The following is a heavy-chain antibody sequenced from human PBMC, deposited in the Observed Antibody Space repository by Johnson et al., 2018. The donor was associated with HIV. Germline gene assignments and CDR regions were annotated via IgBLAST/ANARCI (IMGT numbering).Heavy chain of an antibody. V-gene: IGHV3-7*01. Sequence: VQLVESGGGLVQPGGSLRLSCAASGFTFRDYYMSWIRQAPGKGLEWVGNIQEDGSQIHYMDSVKGRFTISRDNAENSLYLQMTSLRGEDTAVYYCASPEAPYYDILTGYYAAFDIWGQGTMVTVSS. CDR1: GFTFRDYY. J-gene: IGHJ3*02. D-gene: IGHD3-9*01. CDR2: IQEDGSQI. CDR3: ASPEAPYYDILTGYYAAFDI.